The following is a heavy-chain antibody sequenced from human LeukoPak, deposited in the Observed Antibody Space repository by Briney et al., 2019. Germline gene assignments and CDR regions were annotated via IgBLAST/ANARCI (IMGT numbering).Heavy chain of an antibody. CDR3: ARVSGSYFIDY. Sequence: GGSLRLSCAASGFTFSDYYMSWIRQAPGKGLEWVSYIGSSSSYTNYADSVKGRFTISRDNAKNSLYLQMNSLRAEDTAVYYCARVSGSYFIDYWGQGTLVTVSS. D-gene: IGHD3-10*01. CDR1: GFTFSDYY. CDR2: IGSSSSYT. V-gene: IGHV3-11*06. J-gene: IGHJ4*02.